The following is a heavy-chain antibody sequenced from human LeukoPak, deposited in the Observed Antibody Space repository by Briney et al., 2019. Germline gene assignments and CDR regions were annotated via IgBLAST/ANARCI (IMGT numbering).Heavy chain of an antibody. Sequence: GGSLRLSCAASGFTFSSYGMHWVRQAPGKGLEWVAVIWYDGSNKYYADSVKGRFTISRDNSKNTLYLQMNSLRAEDTAVYYCARNGMVRGVINHYYYYGMDVWGQGTTVTVSS. D-gene: IGHD3-10*01. CDR1: GFTFSSYG. V-gene: IGHV3-33*01. CDR2: IWYDGSNK. J-gene: IGHJ6*02. CDR3: ARNGMVRGVINHYYYYGMDV.